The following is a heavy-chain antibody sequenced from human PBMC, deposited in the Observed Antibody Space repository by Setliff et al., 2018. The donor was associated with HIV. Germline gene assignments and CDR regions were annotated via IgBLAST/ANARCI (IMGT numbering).Heavy chain of an antibody. CDR2: IYISGST. J-gene: IGHJ4*02. Sequence: SETLSLTCAVSGYSSSSGYYWGWIRPPPGKGLELIGRIYISGSTNYNPSLKNRVTISVDTSKKQFSLKLSSVTAADTAVYHCARGSRNYYGSGALDYWGQGTLVTVSS. CDR1: GYSSSSGYY. V-gene: IGHV4-38-2*01. CDR3: ARGSRNYYGSGALDY. D-gene: IGHD3-10*01.